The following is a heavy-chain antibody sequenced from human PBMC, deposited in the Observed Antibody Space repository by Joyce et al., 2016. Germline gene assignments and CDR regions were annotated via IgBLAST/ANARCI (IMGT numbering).Heavy chain of an antibody. CDR3: ARSLAYDYGDYIFNY. J-gene: IGHJ4*02. D-gene: IGHD4-17*01. CDR2: IYGGGSGGST. Sequence: EVQLVESGGGLIQPGGSLRLSCAASGFTVSSNYMSWVCQAPGKGLEWVSIIYGGGSGGSTYYADSVKGRFTISRDNSKNTLYLQMNSLRAEDTAVYYCARSLAYDYGDYIFNYWGQGTLVTVSS. CDR1: GFTVSSNY. V-gene: IGHV3-53*01.